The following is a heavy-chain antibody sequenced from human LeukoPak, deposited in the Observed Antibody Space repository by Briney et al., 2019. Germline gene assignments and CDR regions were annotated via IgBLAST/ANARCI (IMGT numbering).Heavy chain of an antibody. CDR1: GGSISSYY. J-gene: IGHJ3*02. Sequence: PSETLSLTCTVSGGSISSYYWGWIRQPPGKGLEWIGYIYYSGSTKYNSSLKSRVTISVDTSKNQFSLKLSSVTAADTAVYYCARSRSDAFDIWGQGTMVTVSS. CDR2: IYYSGST. CDR3: ARSRSDAFDI. V-gene: IGHV4-59*01. D-gene: IGHD2-2*01.